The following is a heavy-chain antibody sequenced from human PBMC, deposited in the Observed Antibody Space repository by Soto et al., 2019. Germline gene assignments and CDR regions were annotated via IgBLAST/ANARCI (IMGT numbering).Heavy chain of an antibody. J-gene: IGHJ4*02. CDR3: ARGDASSGTYWFDY. CDR1: GYTFFAYY. D-gene: IGHD3-10*01. V-gene: IGHV1-46*01. Sequence: VQLIQSGTEVKKSGASVKISCEASGYTFFAYYMNWVRQAPGQGLEWMGMINPSGGTATYAQRFRDRPAVTRDADARTVYMELRTLRPDDTAVYYCARGDASSGTYWFDYWGQGAMVTASS. CDR2: INPSGGTA.